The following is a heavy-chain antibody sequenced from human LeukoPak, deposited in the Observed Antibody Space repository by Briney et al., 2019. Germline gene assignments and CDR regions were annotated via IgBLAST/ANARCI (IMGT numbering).Heavy chain of an antibody. V-gene: IGHV3-30*04. Sequence: GRSLRLSCAAFGFTFSSYAMHWVRQAPGKGLEWVAVISYDGSNKYYADSVKGRFTISRDNSKNTLYLQMNSLRAEDTAVYYCARAWSAYAFDIWGQGTMVTVSS. CDR2: ISYDGSNK. D-gene: IGHD3-3*01. J-gene: IGHJ3*02. CDR3: ARAWSAYAFDI. CDR1: GFTFSSYA.